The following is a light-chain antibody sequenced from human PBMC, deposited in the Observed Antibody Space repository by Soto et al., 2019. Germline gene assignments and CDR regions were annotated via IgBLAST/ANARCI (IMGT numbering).Light chain of an antibody. J-gene: IGKJ1*01. V-gene: IGKV3-20*01. Sequence: ALTQLRDTVSLSPRESATLSCRASQNVGSSYLAWYQQKRGQAPRFLIYDASSRAPGIPDRFSGSGSGTEFTLTISSLDSEDFAVYYCQQYRNWCTFGEGTKV. CDR3: QQYRNWCT. CDR1: QNVGSSY. CDR2: DAS.